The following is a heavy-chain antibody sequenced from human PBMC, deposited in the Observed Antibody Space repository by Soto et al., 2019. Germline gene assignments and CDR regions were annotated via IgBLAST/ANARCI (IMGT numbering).Heavy chain of an antibody. CDR2: IYYNGNT. CDR1: GGSISSGGYY. Sequence: SETRSRTWTVSGGSISSGGYYWSWIRQHPGRGLEWIGYIYYNGNTYYNPSLKSRVTVSVDTSKNQFSLNVRSVTAADTAVYYCARCSLVVIPVPGFDPWGQGTLVTVSS. J-gene: IGHJ5*02. CDR3: ARCSLVVIPVPGFDP. V-gene: IGHV4-31*02. D-gene: IGHD2-15*01.